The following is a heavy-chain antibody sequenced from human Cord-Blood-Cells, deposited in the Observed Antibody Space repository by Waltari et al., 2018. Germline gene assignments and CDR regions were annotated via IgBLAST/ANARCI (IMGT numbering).Heavy chain of an antibody. CDR2: TYYRSKWYN. V-gene: IGHV6-1*01. CDR3: AREEAKGTAGYYYYYGMDV. D-gene: IGHD5-18*01. J-gene: IGHJ6*02. CDR1: GASVSSNSAA. Sequence: QTLSLTCAVSGASVSSNSAAWNWIRQSPSIGLEWLGRTYYRSKWYNDYAVSVKSRITINPDTSKNQFSLQLNSVTPEDTAVYYCAREEAKGTAGYYYYYGMDVWGQGTTVTVSS.